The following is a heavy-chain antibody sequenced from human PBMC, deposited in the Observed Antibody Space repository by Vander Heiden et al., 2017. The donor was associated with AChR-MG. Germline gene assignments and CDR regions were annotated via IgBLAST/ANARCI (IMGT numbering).Heavy chain of an antibody. J-gene: IGHJ6*03. V-gene: IGHV3-33*01. Sequence: QVQLVESGGGVVQPGRSLRLSCAASGFTFSSYGMHWVRQAPGKGLEWVAVIWYDGSKKYEADSVKGRFTISRDNSKNTLYLQMNSLRAEDTAVYYCASDVYYYYMDVWGKGTTVTVSS. CDR2: IWYDGSKK. CDR1: GFTFSSYG. CDR3: ASDVYYYYMDV.